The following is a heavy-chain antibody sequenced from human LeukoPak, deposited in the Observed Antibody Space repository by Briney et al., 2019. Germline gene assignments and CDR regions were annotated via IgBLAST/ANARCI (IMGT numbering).Heavy chain of an antibody. CDR2: IYHSGST. J-gene: IGHJ4*02. CDR3: ARLTVTKGFDY. CDR1: GGSISSGGYY. V-gene: IGHV4-30-2*01. D-gene: IGHD4-17*01. Sequence: SETLSLTCTVSGGSISSGGYYWSWIRQPPGKGLEWIGYIYHSGSTYYNPSLKSRVTISVDRSKNQFSLKLRSVTAADTAVYYCARLTVTKGFDYWGQGTLVTVSS.